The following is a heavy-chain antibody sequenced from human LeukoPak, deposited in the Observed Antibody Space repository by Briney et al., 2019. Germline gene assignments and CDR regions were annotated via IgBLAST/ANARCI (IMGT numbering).Heavy chain of an antibody. Sequence: RASVKVSCKASGGTFSSYAISWMRQAPGQGLEWMGRIIPILGIANYAQKFQGRVTITADKSTSTAYMELSSLRSEDTAVYYCARGYYYGSGSYYKSSYFDYWGQGTLVTVSS. V-gene: IGHV1-69*04. CDR3: ARGYYYGSGSYYKSSYFDY. D-gene: IGHD3-10*01. CDR1: GGTFSSYA. J-gene: IGHJ4*02. CDR2: IIPILGIA.